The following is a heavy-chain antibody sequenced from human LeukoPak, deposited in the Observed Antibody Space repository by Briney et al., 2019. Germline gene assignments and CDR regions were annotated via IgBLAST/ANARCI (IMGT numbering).Heavy chain of an antibody. CDR1: GVIFSGHA. J-gene: IGHJ4*02. Sequence: PGGSLRLSCSVSGVIFSGHAMHWVRQAPGKGLEYVSGISDNGGSTFYAGSVKGRFTISRDNSKNTVYLQMSSLRGDGTAIYYCYISGWTEDIDNWGQGTLVTVSS. CDR3: YISGWTEDIDN. CDR2: ISDNGGST. V-gene: IGHV3-64D*06. D-gene: IGHD6-19*01.